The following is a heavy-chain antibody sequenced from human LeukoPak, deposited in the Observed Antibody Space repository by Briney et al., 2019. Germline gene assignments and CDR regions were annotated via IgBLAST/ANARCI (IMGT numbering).Heavy chain of an antibody. D-gene: IGHD3-10*01. CDR2: FSDSGGRT. CDR3: AKRGVVIRVILVGFHKEAYYFDS. V-gene: IGHV3-23*01. J-gene: IGHJ4*02. Sequence: PGGSLRLSCAVSGITLSNYGMSWVRQAPGKGLEWVAGFSDSGGRTNYADSVKGRFTISRDNSKNTLYLQMNSLRAEDTAVYFCAKRGVVIRVILVGFHKEAYYFDSWGQGVVVTVSS. CDR1: GITLSNYG.